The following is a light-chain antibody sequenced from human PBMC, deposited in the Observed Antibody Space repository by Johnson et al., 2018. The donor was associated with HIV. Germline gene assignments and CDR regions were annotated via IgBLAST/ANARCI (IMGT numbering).Light chain of an antibody. V-gene: IGLV1-51*01. CDR3: GTWDSSLSGGLYR. CDR1: SSNIGNNY. Sequence: QSVLTQPPSVSAAPGQKVTISCSGSSSNIGNNYVSWYQQLPGTAPKLLIYDNNKRPSGIPDRFSGSKSGTSATLGITGLQTGDEADYYCGTWDSSLSGGLYRFGTGTKVTVL. J-gene: IGLJ1*01. CDR2: DNN.